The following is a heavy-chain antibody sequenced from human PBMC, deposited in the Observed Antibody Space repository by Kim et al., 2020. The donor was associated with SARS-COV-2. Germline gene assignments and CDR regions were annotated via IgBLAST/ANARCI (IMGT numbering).Heavy chain of an antibody. CDR1: GYTFITNT. V-gene: IGHV1-3*01. J-gene: IGHJ3*01. CDR3: VSPGFDV. Sequence: ASVKVSCKASGYTFITNTLHWVRQAPGQRPEWMGWINAVSGNTKSSQKFQGRVTITWATSVTTSYMDLSSLRIDDTAVYHCVSPGFDVWGQGTMVIVSS. CDR2: INAVSGNT.